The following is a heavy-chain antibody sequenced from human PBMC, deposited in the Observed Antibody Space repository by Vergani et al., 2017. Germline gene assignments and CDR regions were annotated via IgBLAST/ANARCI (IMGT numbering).Heavy chain of an antibody. V-gene: IGHV1-69*01. CDR2: IIPIFGTA. J-gene: IGHJ4*02. CDR3: AGDDYDILTVYCRRFDY. D-gene: IGHD3-9*01. CDR1: GGTFSSYA. Sequence: QVQLVQSGAEVKKPGSSVQVSCKASGGTFSSYAISWVRPAPGQGLEWMGGIIPIFGTANYAQKLQGRVTITADESPGTAYMELSSLRSGYTAVDYCAGDDYDILTVYCRRFDYWGQGTLVTVSA.